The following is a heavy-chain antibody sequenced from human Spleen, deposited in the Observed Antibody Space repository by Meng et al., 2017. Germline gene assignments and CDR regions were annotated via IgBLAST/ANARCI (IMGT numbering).Heavy chain of an antibody. CDR1: GYSFTSYW. CDR2: IYPGDSDT. V-gene: IGHV5-51*01. D-gene: IGHD6-13*01. Sequence: GESLKISCKGSGYSFTSYWIGWVRQMPGKGLEWMGIIYPGDSDTRYSPSFQGQVTISADKSISTAYLQWSSLKASDTAMYYCARLGSSPIAAAGFGDYYYGMDVWGQGTMVTVSS. J-gene: IGHJ6*02. CDR3: ARLGSSPIAAAGFGDYYYGMDV.